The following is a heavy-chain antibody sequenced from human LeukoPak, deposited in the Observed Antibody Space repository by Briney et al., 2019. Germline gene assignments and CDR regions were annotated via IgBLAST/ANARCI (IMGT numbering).Heavy chain of an antibody. Sequence: GASVKVSCKASGYTFTSYYIHWVRQAPGQGLEWMGIINPSGGSTSYAQKFQGRVTMTRDTSTSTVYMELSSLRSEDTAVYYCARDRNLDSSGWYFGYWGQGTLVTVSS. CDR3: ARDRNLDSSGWYFGY. CDR2: INPSGGST. J-gene: IGHJ4*02. D-gene: IGHD6-19*01. V-gene: IGHV1-46*03. CDR1: GYTFTSYY.